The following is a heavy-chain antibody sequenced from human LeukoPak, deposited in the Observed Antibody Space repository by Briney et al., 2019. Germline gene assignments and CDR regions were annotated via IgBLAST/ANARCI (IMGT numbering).Heavy chain of an antibody. V-gene: IGHV3-48*03. CDR2: ISSSGSTI. Sequence: QSGGSLRLSCAASGFTFSSYEMNWVRQAPGKGLEWVSYISSSGSTIYYADSVKGRFTISRDNAKNSLYLQMNSLRAEDTAVYYCAPGVVRGVFDYWGQGTLVTVSS. D-gene: IGHD3-10*01. CDR3: APGVVRGVFDY. CDR1: GFTFSSYE. J-gene: IGHJ4*02.